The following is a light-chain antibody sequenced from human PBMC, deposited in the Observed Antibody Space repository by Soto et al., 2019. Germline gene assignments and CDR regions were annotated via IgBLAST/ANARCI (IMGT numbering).Light chain of an antibody. CDR1: QSVSSSY. Sequence: EIVLTQSPGTLSLSPVERATLSGRASQSVSSSYLAWYQQKPGQAPRLLIYGASTRAIGIPARFSGSGSGTEFTLTISSLQSEDFAVYYCQQYNNWPPTFGQGTRLEIK. CDR3: QQYNNWPPT. CDR2: GAS. J-gene: IGKJ5*01. V-gene: IGKV3-15*01.